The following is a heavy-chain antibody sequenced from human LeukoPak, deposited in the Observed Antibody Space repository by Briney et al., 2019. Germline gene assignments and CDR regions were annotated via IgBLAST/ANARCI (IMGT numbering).Heavy chain of an antibody. Sequence: SETLSLTCTVSGVSISSYYWSWIRQPPGKGLEWLGYIYTSGSTNYNPSLKSRVTISVDTSKNQFSLKLSSVTAADTAVYYCARRASSGYLDDAFDIWGQGTRVTVSS. D-gene: IGHD3-22*01. CDR2: IYTSGST. CDR3: ARRASSGYLDDAFDI. J-gene: IGHJ3*02. V-gene: IGHV4-4*09. CDR1: GVSISSYY.